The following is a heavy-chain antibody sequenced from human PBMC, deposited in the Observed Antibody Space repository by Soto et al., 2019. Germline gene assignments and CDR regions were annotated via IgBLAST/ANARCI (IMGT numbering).Heavy chain of an antibody. D-gene: IGHD3-22*01. V-gene: IGHV3-23*01. J-gene: IGHJ4*02. Sequence: AGGSLRLSCAASGFTFSSYAMSWVRQAPGKGLEWVSLMSGDGVSTYYADSVKGRFTISRDNSKNTLYLQMNSLRAEDTAIYYCAKDISSGYYYFDYWGQGTLVTVSS. CDR2: MSGDGVST. CDR3: AKDISSGYYYFDY. CDR1: GFTFSSYA.